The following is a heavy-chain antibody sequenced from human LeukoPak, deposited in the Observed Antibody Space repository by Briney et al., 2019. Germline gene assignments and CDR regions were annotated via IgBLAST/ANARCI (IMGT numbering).Heavy chain of an antibody. CDR2: ISSSGSTI. V-gene: IGHV3-11*04. CDR3: ARAHIVVVPAANDY. D-gene: IGHD2-2*01. Sequence: PGGSLRLSCAASGFTFSDYYMSWIRQAPGKGLEWVSYISSSGSTIYYADSVKGRFTISRDNAKNSLYLQMNSLRAEDTAVYYCARAHIVVVPAANDYWGQGTLVTVSS. J-gene: IGHJ4*02. CDR1: GFTFSDYY.